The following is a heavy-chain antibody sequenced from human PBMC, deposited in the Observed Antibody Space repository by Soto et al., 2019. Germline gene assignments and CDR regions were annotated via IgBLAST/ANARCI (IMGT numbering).Heavy chain of an antibody. J-gene: IGHJ4*02. CDR3: AAAGYRSNRGTDY. CDR2: IVVGSGNT. Sequence: GASVKVSCKASGFTFISSAVQWVRQARGQRLEWIGWIVVGSGNTHYAQKFQERVTITRDMSTNTAYMELTSLRSEDTAVYYCAAAGYRSNRGTDYWGQGTLVTVSS. D-gene: IGHD6-13*01. V-gene: IGHV1-58*01. CDR1: GFTFISSA.